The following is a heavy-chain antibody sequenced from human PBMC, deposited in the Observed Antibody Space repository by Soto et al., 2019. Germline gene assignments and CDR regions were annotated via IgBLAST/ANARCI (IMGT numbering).Heavy chain of an antibody. D-gene: IGHD3-3*01. J-gene: IGHJ4*02. CDR1: GGSISSYY. CDR3: ARDGGNLRFLEWPYLDY. CDR2: IYYSGST. Sequence: PSETLSLTCTVSGGSISSYYWSWIRQPPGKGLEWIGYIYYSGSTNYNPSLKSRVTISVDTSKNQFSLKLSSVTAADTAVYYCARDGGNLRFLEWPYLDYWGQGTLVTVSS. V-gene: IGHV4-59*01.